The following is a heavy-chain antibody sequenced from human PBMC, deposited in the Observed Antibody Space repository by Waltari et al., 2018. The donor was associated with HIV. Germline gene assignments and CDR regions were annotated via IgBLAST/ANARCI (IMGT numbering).Heavy chain of an antibody. CDR3: ARDDYGMDV. Sequence: EVQLVESGGGLVQPGGSLRLSCAASGFTFSSYSMNWVRQAPGKGLEWVSYISMSSSTIYYADSVKGRFTISRDNAKNSLYLQMNSLRAEDTAVYYCARDDYGMDVWGQGTTVTVSS. CDR1: GFTFSSYS. CDR2: ISMSSSTI. V-gene: IGHV3-48*04. J-gene: IGHJ6*02.